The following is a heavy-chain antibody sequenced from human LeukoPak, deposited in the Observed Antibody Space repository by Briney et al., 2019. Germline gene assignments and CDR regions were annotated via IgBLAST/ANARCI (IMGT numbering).Heavy chain of an antibody. Sequence: QARGSLRLSCAASGFTFSNFWMTWVRQAPGKGLEWVAIIKQDGSQKYYVDSVKGRFTISRDNARNSLYLQMNSLRAEDTAVYWAVAGTTYWGQGTLVTVSS. V-gene: IGHV3-7*05. CDR2: IKQDGSQK. CDR3: VAGTTY. D-gene: IGHD6-19*01. J-gene: IGHJ4*02. CDR1: GFTFSNFW.